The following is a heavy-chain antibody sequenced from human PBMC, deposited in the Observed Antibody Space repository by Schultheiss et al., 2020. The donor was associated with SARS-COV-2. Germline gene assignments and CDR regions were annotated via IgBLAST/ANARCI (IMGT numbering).Heavy chain of an antibody. D-gene: IGHD2-2*01. CDR3: ARGGCSSTSCPSYYYYGMDV. Sequence: SQTLSLTCAISGDSVSSNSAAWNWIRQSPSRGLEWLGRTYYRSKWYNDYAVSVKSRITINPDTSKNQFSLQLNSVTPEDTAVYYCARGGCSSTSCPSYYYYGMDVWGQGTTVTVLL. V-gene: IGHV6-1*01. CDR2: TYYRSKWYN. J-gene: IGHJ6*02. CDR1: GDSVSSNSAA.